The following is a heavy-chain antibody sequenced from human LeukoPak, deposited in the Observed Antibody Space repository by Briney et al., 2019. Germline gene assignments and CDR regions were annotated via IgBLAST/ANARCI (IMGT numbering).Heavy chain of an antibody. V-gene: IGHV1-46*01. J-gene: IGHJ4*02. Sequence: GASVKVSCKASGYTLTSYYMHWVRQAPGQGLEWMGIINPSGGSTSYAQKFQGRVTMTRDTSTSTVYMELSSLRSEDTAVYYCAREYYYDSSGYGSFDYWGQGTLVTVSS. CDR3: AREYYYDSSGYGSFDY. D-gene: IGHD3-22*01. CDR1: GYTLTSYY. CDR2: INPSGGST.